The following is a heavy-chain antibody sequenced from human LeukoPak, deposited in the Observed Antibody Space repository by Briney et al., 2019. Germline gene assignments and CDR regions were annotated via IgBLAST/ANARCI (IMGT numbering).Heavy chain of an antibody. Sequence: GGSLRLSCAASGFTFSSYEMNWVRQAPGKGLEWVSYISSSGSTIYYADSVKGRFTISRDNAKNSLYLQMNSLGAEDTAVYYCARHYYGDYFEYWGQGTLVTVSS. J-gene: IGHJ4*02. CDR3: ARHYYGDYFEY. CDR1: GFTFSSYE. D-gene: IGHD4-17*01. CDR2: ISSSGSTI. V-gene: IGHV3-48*03.